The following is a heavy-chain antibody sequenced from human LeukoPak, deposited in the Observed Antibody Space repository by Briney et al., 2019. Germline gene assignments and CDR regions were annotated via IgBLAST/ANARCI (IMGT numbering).Heavy chain of an antibody. Sequence: SETLSLTCTVSGGSISSYYCSWIRQPPGKGLEWIGYIYYSGSTNYNPSLKSRVTISVDTSKNQFSLKLSSVTAADTAVYYCARFYDYVWGSSSFDPWGQGTLVTVSS. D-gene: IGHD3-16*01. CDR2: IYYSGST. CDR3: ARFYDYVWGSSSFDP. CDR1: GGSISSYY. V-gene: IGHV4-59*01. J-gene: IGHJ5*02.